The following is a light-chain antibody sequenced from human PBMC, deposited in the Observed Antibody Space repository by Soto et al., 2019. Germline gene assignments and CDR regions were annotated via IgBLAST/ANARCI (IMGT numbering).Light chain of an antibody. Sequence: EIVMTQSPVTLSVSPGERATLSCRASQSVGSNLAWYQQKPGQAPRLLLYGASTRATGIPGRFSGSGSGTEFTLTITSLQSEDFAGCYCQQHNYWPSFGQGTKLEFK. CDR1: QSVGSN. V-gene: IGKV3-15*01. CDR2: GAS. CDR3: QQHNYWPS. J-gene: IGKJ2*01.